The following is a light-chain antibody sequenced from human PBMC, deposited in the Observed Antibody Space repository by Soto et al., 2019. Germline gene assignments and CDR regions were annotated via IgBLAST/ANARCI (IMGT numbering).Light chain of an antibody. CDR2: DAS. CDR3: QQRSNWPTGT. CDR1: QSVSSY. J-gene: IGKJ1*01. V-gene: IGKV3-11*01. Sequence: EIVLTQSPATLSLSPGERATLSCRASQSVSSYLAWYQQKPGQAPRLLIYDASNRATGIPARFSGCGSGTDFTLTISSLEPEDFAVYYCQQRSNWPTGTFGQGTKVDIK.